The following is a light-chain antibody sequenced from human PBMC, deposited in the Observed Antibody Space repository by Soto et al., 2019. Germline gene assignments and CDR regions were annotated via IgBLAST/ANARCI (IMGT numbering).Light chain of an antibody. CDR1: QSVGTSW. J-gene: IGKJ1*01. CDR3: QQYASSQWT. Sequence: EIVLTQSPGTLSLSPGERVTLSCRASQSVGTSWLAWYQQKPGQSPRLLIYSTSSRATGIPDRFSGSGSETEFALTISRLEPEDSAVYYCQQYASSQWTFGQGTKVEIK. CDR2: STS. V-gene: IGKV3-20*01.